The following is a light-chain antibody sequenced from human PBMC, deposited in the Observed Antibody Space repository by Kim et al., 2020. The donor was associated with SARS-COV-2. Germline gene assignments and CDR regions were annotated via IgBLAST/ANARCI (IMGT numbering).Light chain of an antibody. Sequence: SPGERATLSCRASQGVSSRHLAWYQQKPGQAPRLLISGASSRATGIPDSFSGSGSGTDFTLTISRLEPEDFALYYCQHYGSSQITFGQGTRLEIK. CDR1: QGVSSRH. J-gene: IGKJ5*01. CDR3: QHYGSSQIT. CDR2: GAS. V-gene: IGKV3-20*01.